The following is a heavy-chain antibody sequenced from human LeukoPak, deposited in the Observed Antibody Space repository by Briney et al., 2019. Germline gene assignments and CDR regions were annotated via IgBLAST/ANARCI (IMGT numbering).Heavy chain of an antibody. J-gene: IGHJ6*03. V-gene: IGHV1-8*01. Sequence: GASVEVSCKASGYTFTSYDINWVRQATGQGLEWMGWMNPNSGNTGYAQKFQGRVTMTRNTSISTAYMELSSLRSEDTAVYYCARGGGFWSGYYTNYYYYYMDVWGKGTTVTVSS. D-gene: IGHD3-3*01. CDR3: ARGGGFWSGYYTNYYYYYMDV. CDR1: GYTFTSYD. CDR2: MNPNSGNT.